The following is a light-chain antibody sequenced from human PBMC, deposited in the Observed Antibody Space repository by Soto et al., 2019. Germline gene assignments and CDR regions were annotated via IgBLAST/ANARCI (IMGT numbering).Light chain of an antibody. V-gene: IGLV1-51*01. J-gene: IGLJ2*01. CDR1: SSNIEINP. CDR3: GTWDSSLSGGV. Sequence: QSVLTQPPSASGTPGQRVTISCSGSSSNIEINPVHWYQQLPGMAPKLLIYDNNKRPSGIPDRFSGSKSGTSATLGITGLQTGDEADYYCGTWDSSLSGGVFGGGTKLTVL. CDR2: DNN.